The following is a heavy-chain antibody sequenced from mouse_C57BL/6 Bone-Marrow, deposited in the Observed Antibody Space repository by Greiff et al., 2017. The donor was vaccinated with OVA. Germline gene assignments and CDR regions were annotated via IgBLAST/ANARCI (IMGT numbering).Heavy chain of an antibody. CDR3: VGYGTDYAMDY. CDR2: IRSKSNNYAT. CDR1: GFSFNTYA. J-gene: IGHJ4*01. D-gene: IGHD1-1*01. V-gene: IGHV10-1*01. Sequence: GGGLVQPTGSLKLSCAASGFSFNTYAMNWVRQAPGKGLEWVARIRSKSNNYATYYADSVKDRFTISRDDSESMLYLQMNNLKTEDTAMYYCVGYGTDYAMDYWGQGTSVTVSS.